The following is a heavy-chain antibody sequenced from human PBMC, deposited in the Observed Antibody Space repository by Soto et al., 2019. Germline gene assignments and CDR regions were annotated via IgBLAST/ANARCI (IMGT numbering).Heavy chain of an antibody. Sequence: QVQLVQSGAEMKKPGPSMKVSCQSSGGTFNSYAMNWVRQAPGQGPEWMGDISPMFGAANYAPKFQGRVTITADESTGTSYMQLSSLTSEDTALSFCAREFQVHTPAFVYWGQGTLVTVSS. CDR2: ISPMFGAA. CDR3: AREFQVHTPAFVY. V-gene: IGHV1-69*19. CDR1: GGTFNSYA. D-gene: IGHD3-10*01. J-gene: IGHJ4*02.